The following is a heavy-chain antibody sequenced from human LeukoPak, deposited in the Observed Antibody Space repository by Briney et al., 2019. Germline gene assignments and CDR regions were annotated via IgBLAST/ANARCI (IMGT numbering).Heavy chain of an antibody. CDR2: IYSDDTT. Sequence: PGGSLRLSCAASAFTVSSNYMSWVRQAPGKGLEWVSIIYSDDTTYYADSVKGRFTISRDNSKNTVYLQMNSLRAEDTAVYYCARALPASSHTSLDYWGQGTLVTVSS. D-gene: IGHD2-2*01. J-gene: IGHJ4*02. CDR1: AFTVSSNY. CDR3: ARALPASSHTSLDY. V-gene: IGHV3-66*01.